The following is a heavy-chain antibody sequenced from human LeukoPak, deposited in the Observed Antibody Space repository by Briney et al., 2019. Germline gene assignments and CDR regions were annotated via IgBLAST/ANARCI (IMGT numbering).Heavy chain of an antibody. CDR2: IKSKTDGGTT. J-gene: IGHJ3*02. D-gene: IGHD5/OR15-5a*01. Sequence: GGSLRLSCAASGFTFSNAWMSWVRQAPGKGLEWVGRIKSKTDGGTTDYAAPVKGRFTISRDDSKNTLYLQMNSLKTEDTAVYYCTTDRTLRLTVIDAFDIWGQGTMVTVSS. CDR1: GFTFSNAW. CDR3: TTDRTLRLTVIDAFDI. V-gene: IGHV3-15*01.